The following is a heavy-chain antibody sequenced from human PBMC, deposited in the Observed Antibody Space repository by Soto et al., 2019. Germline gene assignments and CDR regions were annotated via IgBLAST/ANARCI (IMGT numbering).Heavy chain of an antibody. CDR1: GGSFSDYY. CDR3: ARGGQRPLRLYNWFEP. V-gene: IGHV4-34*01. D-gene: IGHD3-3*01. CDR2: INHSGSI. J-gene: IGHJ5*02. Sequence: QVHLQQWGAGLLKPSATLSLTCAVYGGSFSDYYWSWIRQPPGKGLEWIGEINHSGSINYNPSFKSRDTVAVETSNKPFSLNLRSITAADTGVYYWARGGQRPLRLYNWFEPWGQGTLVTVSS.